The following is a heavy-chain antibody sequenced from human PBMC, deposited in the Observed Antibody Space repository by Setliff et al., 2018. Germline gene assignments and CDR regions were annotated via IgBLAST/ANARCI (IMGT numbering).Heavy chain of an antibody. V-gene: IGHV4-59*12. CDR2: IYYSGST. CDR3: ARGARIVGATPLPVNWFDP. Sequence: SETLSLTCAVYGGSFSTYYWSWIRQPPGKGLEWIGYIYYSGSTYYNPSLKSRVTISVDTSKNQVSLNLTSVTAADTAMYYCARGARIVGATPLPVNWFDPWGQGTLVTVSS. CDR1: GGSFSTYY. D-gene: IGHD1-26*01. J-gene: IGHJ5*02.